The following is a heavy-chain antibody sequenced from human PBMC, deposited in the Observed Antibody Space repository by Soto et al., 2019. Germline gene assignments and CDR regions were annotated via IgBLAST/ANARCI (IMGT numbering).Heavy chain of an antibody. Sequence: GGSLRLSCSASGFTFSSYAMHWVRQAPGKGLEYVSAISSNGGSTYYADSVKGRFTISRDNSKNTLYLQMSSLRAEDTAVYYCVRAGVPAAIAYYYYGMDVWGQGTTVTVSS. D-gene: IGHD2-2*01. V-gene: IGHV3-64D*06. CDR3: VRAGVPAAIAYYYYGMDV. CDR2: ISSNGGST. J-gene: IGHJ6*02. CDR1: GFTFSSYA.